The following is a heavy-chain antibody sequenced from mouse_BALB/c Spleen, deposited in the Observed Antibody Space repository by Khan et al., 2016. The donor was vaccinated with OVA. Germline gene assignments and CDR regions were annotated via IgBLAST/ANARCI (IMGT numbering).Heavy chain of an antibody. CDR3: ARIYGGDFDY. V-gene: IGHV3-2*02. D-gene: IGHD1-1*01. Sequence: EVQLQESGPGLVKPSQSLSLTCTVTGYSITSDYAWNWIRQFPGNQLEWMGYISYSGNTKYNPSLKSRISLTRDTSKNQFFLQLNSVTIEDTATYYCARIYGGDFDYWGQGTTLTVSS. CDR1: GYSITSDYA. J-gene: IGHJ2*01. CDR2: ISYSGNT.